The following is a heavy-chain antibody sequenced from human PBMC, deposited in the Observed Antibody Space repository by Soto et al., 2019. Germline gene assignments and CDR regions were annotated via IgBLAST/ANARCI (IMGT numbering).Heavy chain of an antibody. CDR1: GGTFSSYA. CDR2: IIPIFGTA. V-gene: IGHV1-69*13. CDR3: ARDSELALLLWFDP. Sequence: SLKVSCKASGGTFSSYAISWVRQAPGQGLEWMGGIIPIFGTANYAQKFQGRVTIVAYESTSTAYRELSSLRSEDTAVYYCARDSELALLLWFDPWGKETLAPVSS. J-gene: IGHJ5*02. D-gene: IGHD6-6*01.